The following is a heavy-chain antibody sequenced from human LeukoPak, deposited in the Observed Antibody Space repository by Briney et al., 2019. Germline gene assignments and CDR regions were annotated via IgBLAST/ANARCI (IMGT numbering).Heavy chain of an antibody. Sequence: ASLKVSCKASGYTFTSYGISWVRQAPGRGLEWMGWISAYNGNTNYAQKLQGRVTMTTDTSTSTAYMELRSLRSDDTAVYYCARDRKPRGSGAFDIWGQGTMVTVSS. J-gene: IGHJ3*02. V-gene: IGHV1-18*01. CDR3: ARDRKPRGSGAFDI. CDR1: GYTFTSYG. CDR2: ISAYNGNT.